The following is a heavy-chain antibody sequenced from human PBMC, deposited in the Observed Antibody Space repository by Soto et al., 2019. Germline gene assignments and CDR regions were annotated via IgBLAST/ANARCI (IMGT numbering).Heavy chain of an antibody. J-gene: IGHJ6*02. Sequence: SPTLSLPCAISGDSVSSNSAAWNWLRQSPSRGLEWLGRTYYRSKWYNDYAVSVKSRITINPDTSKNQFSLQLNSVTPEDTAVYYCARDRAAAGTHYYYGMDVWGQGTTVTVSS. CDR3: ARDRAAAGTHYYYGMDV. V-gene: IGHV6-1*01. CDR2: TYYRSKWYN. CDR1: GDSVSSNSAA. D-gene: IGHD6-13*01.